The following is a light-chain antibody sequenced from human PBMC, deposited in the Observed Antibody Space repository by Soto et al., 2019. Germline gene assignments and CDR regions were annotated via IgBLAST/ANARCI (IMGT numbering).Light chain of an antibody. Sequence: IQMTQSPSSLSASVGDRITITCRASKSITNYLNWYQQKPGKAPKLLIYATSSLQSGVPSRFSGTESGTDFTLSISSLQPEDFSTDYCQQSYSTPWSVGRGTKVEIK. CDR1: KSITNY. CDR3: QQSYSTPWS. CDR2: ATS. J-gene: IGKJ1*01. V-gene: IGKV1-39*01.